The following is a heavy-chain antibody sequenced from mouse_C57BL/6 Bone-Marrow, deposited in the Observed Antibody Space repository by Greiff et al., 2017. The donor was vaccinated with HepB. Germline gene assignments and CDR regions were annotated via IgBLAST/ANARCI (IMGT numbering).Heavy chain of an antibody. CDR3: TTEDYYGSSLFAY. V-gene: IGHV14-4*01. CDR1: GFNIKDDY. J-gene: IGHJ3*01. Sequence: EVQLQQSGAELVRPGASVKLSCTASGFNIKDDYMHWVKQRPEQGLEWIGWIDPENGDTEYASKFQGKATITADKSSNTAYLQLSSLTSEDTAVYYCTTEDYYGSSLFAYWGQGTLVTVSA. CDR2: IDPENGDT. D-gene: IGHD1-1*01.